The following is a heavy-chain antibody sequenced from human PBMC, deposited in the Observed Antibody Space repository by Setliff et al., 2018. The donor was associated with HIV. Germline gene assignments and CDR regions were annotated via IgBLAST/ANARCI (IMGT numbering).Heavy chain of an antibody. D-gene: IGHD3-22*01. V-gene: IGHV4-38-2*02. CDR1: GYSISSGYY. CDR3: ARDKGDSSGLTYFYIAG. Sequence: SETLSLTCAVSGYSISSGYYWGWIRQPPGKGLEWIGSIYHSGSTYDSPSLKSRVTISVDTSKNQFSLKLSSVTAADTAVYYCARDKGDSSGLTYFYIAGWGKGTTVAVSS. J-gene: IGHJ6*03. CDR2: IYHSGST.